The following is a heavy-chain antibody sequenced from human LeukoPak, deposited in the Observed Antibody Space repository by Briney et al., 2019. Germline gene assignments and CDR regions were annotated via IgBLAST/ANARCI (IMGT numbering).Heavy chain of an antibody. CDR2: IYSSGST. CDR3: AKGPYCGDDCYFDS. Sequence: SETLSLTCTVSGGSISDYFWSWIRQPAGKGLEWIGRIYSSGSTLYNPSLKSRVTMSVDTSKNQFSLRLTSVTAADTAVYYCAKGPYCGDDCYFDSWGRGTLFTVSS. J-gene: IGHJ4*02. V-gene: IGHV4-4*07. D-gene: IGHD2-21*01. CDR1: GGSISDYF.